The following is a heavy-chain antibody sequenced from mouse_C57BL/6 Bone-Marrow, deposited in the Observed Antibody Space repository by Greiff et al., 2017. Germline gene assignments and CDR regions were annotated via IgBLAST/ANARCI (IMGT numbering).Heavy chain of an antibody. Sequence: QVQLQQPGAELVRPGSSVKLSCKASGYTFTSYWMHWVKQRPIQGLEWIGNIDPSDSETHSNQKFKDKATLTVDKSSRTAYMQLCSLTSEDSAVYYCARSSPNWDFDYWGQGTTLTVSS. CDR1: GYTFTSYW. CDR3: ARSSPNWDFDY. V-gene: IGHV1-52*01. CDR2: IDPSDSET. D-gene: IGHD4-1*01. J-gene: IGHJ2*01.